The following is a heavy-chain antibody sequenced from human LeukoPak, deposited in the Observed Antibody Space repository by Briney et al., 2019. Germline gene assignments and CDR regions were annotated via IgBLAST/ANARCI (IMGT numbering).Heavy chain of an antibody. J-gene: IGHJ3*02. CDR2: ISSYNGNT. CDR1: GYTFTSYG. V-gene: IGHV1-18*01. Sequence: GASVKVSCKASGYTFTSYGINWVRQAPGQGLEWMGWISSYNGNTNYAQKLQDRVTMTTDTSITTAYMELNRLRSDDTAVYYCASHLLSLQQLVMGDGFDIWGHGTMVTVSS. CDR3: ASHLLSLQQLVMGDGFDI. D-gene: IGHD6-13*01.